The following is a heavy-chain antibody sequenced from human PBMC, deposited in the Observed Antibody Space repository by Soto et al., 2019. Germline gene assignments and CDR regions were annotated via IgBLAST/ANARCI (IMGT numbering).Heavy chain of an antibody. CDR3: ARHPAGDSHCYYDL. Sequence: PGGSLRLSCAASGFIFSDFAMSWVRQTPGKGLEWVSAVSVYGGSTHYSDAVKGRFTISRDNSRDTLFLQMNSLRAEDTAVYYCARHPAGDSHCYYDLWGRGTLVTVSS. CDR2: VSVYGGST. J-gene: IGHJ2*01. CDR1: GFIFSDFA. V-gene: IGHV3-23*01. D-gene: IGHD2-21*01.